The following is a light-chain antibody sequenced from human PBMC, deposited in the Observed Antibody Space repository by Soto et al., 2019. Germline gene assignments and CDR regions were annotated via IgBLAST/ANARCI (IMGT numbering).Light chain of an antibody. J-gene: IGKJ3*01. CDR2: AAS. V-gene: IGKV1-12*01. CDR1: QDINSW. CDR3: QQANSFPFT. Sequence: DIQMTQSTSSVSASVGDRVTITCRASQDINSWLAWYQQKPGRAPKLLIYAASSLQSGVPSRFSGGESGTDFTLTIRSLQPEDSATYYCQQANSFPFTFGPGTKVDIK.